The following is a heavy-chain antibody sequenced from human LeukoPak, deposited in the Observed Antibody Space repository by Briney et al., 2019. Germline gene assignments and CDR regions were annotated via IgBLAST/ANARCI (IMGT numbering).Heavy chain of an antibody. CDR2: IYSGGST. V-gene: IGHV3-53*01. J-gene: IGHJ6*02. D-gene: IGHD3/OR15-3a*01. Sequence: GGSLRLSCAASGFTFRSYAMSWVSQAPGKGLEWVSVIYSGGSTYYADSVKGRFTISRDNSKNTLYLQLNSLRAEDTAVYYCARDVVGPNRWVYGMDVWGQGTTVTVSS. CDR3: ARDVVGPNRWVYGMDV. CDR1: GFTFRSYA.